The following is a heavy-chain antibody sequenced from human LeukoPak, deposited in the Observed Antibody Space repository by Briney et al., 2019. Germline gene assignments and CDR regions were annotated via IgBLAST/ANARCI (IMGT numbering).Heavy chain of an antibody. Sequence: SETLSLTCTVSGGSISSSSYYWGWIRQPPGKGLEWIGSIYYSGSTYYNPSLKSRVTISVDTSKNQFSLKLSSVTAADTAVYYCARQATVRGAIITNWFDPWGQGTLVTVSS. D-gene: IGHD3-10*01. CDR3: ARQATVRGAIITNWFDP. CDR2: IYYSGST. J-gene: IGHJ5*02. V-gene: IGHV4-39*01. CDR1: GGSISSSSYY.